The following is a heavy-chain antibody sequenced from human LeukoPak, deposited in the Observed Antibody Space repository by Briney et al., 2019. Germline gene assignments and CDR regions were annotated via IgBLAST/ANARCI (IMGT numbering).Heavy chain of an antibody. J-gene: IGHJ4*02. Sequence: VSVKVSCKASGGTFSSYAINWVRQATGQGLEWMGWMNPNSGNTGYAQKFQGRVTMTRNTSISTAYMELSSLRSEDTAVYYCARTGGSYSSPEYWGQGTLVTVSS. D-gene: IGHD1-26*01. CDR1: GGTFSSYA. CDR2: MNPNSGNT. V-gene: IGHV1-8*02. CDR3: ARTGGSYSSPEY.